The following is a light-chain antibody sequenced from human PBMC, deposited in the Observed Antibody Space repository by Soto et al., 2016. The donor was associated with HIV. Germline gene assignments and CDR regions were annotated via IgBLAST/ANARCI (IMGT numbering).Light chain of an antibody. V-gene: IGLV3-19*01. CDR2: GKN. J-gene: IGLJ1*01. Sequence: SSELTQDPAVSVALGQTVRITCQGDSLRKYYASWYQQKPGQAPVLVIYGKNNRPSGIPDRFSGSNSVNTASLTITGAQAEDEADYYCNSRDSSDNHNYVFGTGTKVTVL. CDR1: SLRKYY. CDR3: NSRDSSDNHNYV.